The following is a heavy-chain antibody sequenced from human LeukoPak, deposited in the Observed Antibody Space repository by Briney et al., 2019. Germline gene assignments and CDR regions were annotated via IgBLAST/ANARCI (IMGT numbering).Heavy chain of an antibody. V-gene: IGHV4-34*01. CDR3: ARERRAAAPRWFDP. CDR1: GGSFSGYY. D-gene: IGHD6-13*01. CDR2: INHSGST. J-gene: IGHJ5*02. Sequence: PSETLSLTCAVYGGSFSGYYWSWIRQPPGKGLEWIGEINHSGSTNYNPSLKSRVTISVDTSKNQFSLKLSSVTAADTAVYYCARERRAAAPRWFDPWGQGTLVTVSS.